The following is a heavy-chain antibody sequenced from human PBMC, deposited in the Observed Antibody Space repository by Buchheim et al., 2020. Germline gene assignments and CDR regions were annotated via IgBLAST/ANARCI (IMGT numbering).Heavy chain of an antibody. CDR3: ARVEAGTISWFDT. J-gene: IGHJ5*02. D-gene: IGHD6-19*01. V-gene: IGHV3-23*01. CDR1: GFTFSSYA. Sequence: EVQLLESGGGLVQPGGSLRLSCAASGFTFSSYAMTWVRQAPGKGLEWVSVISGSGVSAYYADSVKGRFTISRDNSKNTQYRRINSLRAEDTAVYYCARVEAGTISWFDTWGQGTL. CDR2: ISGSGVSA.